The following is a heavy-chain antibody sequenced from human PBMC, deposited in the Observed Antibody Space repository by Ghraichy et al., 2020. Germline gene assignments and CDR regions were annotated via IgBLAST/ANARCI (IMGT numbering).Heavy chain of an antibody. J-gene: IGHJ6*02. Sequence: SETLSLTCAVYGGSFSDYFWTWIRQPPGKGLEWIGEINHSGRTNYNPSLKSRVTISVDTSKNQFSLKLSSVTAADTAVYYCARDQRPADTCYYDSGSLGSYNYKGMDVWGQGTTVTVSS. D-gene: IGHD3-10*01. V-gene: IGHV4-34*01. CDR3: ARDQRPADTCYYDSGSLGSYNYKGMDV. CDR2: INHSGRT. CDR1: GGSFSDYF.